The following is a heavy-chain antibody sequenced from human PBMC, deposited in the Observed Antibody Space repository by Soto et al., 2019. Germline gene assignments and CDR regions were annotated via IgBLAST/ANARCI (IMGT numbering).Heavy chain of an antibody. CDR2: IYPGDSDT. CDR1: GYTFTNYW. CDR3: ARTRDVTNYYYYGMDV. D-gene: IGHD4-17*01. V-gene: IGHV5-51*01. Sequence: PGESLKISCKGSGYTFTNYWITWVRQMPGKGLEWMGIIYPGDSDTRYSPSFQGQVTFSADKSISTAYLQWSSLKASDTAMYYCARTRDVTNYYYYGMDVWGQGTTVTVSS. J-gene: IGHJ6*02.